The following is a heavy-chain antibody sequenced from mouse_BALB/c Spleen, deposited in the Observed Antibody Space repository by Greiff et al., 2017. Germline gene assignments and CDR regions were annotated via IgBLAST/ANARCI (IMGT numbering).Heavy chain of an antibody. D-gene: IGHD1-1*01. J-gene: IGHJ4*01. Sequence: EVKLVESGGGLVKPGGSLKLSCAASGFTFSDYYMYWVRQTPEKRLEWVATISDGGSYTYYPDSVKGRFTISRDNAKNNLYLQMSSLKSEDTAMYYCAREGGSYAMDYWGQGTSATVSS. CDR1: GFTFSDYY. CDR2: ISDGGSYT. CDR3: AREGGSYAMDY. V-gene: IGHV5-4*02.